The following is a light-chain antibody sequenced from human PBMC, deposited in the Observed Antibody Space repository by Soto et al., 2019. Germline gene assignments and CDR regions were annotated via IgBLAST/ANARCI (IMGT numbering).Light chain of an antibody. CDR3: SSYTSRNGYV. V-gene: IGLV2-14*01. J-gene: IGLJ1*01. Sequence: QSALTQPASVSGSPGQSITISCTGTSSVVGGYNYVSWYQQHPGKAPKLMIYDVSNRPSGVSNRFSGSKSGNTASLTISGLQAEDEADYYCSSYTSRNGYVFGTGTKVTVL. CDR1: SSVVGGYNY. CDR2: DVS.